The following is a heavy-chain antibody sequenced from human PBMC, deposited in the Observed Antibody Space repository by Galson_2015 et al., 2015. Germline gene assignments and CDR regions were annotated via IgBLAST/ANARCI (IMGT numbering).Heavy chain of an antibody. CDR1: GFTFRSYG. D-gene: IGHD6-25*01. V-gene: IGHV3-30*18. CDR2: ISYDGSNK. J-gene: IGHJ4*02. Sequence: SLRLSCAASGFTFRSYGMHWVRQAPGKGLAWVAVISYDGSNKYYADSVKGRFTISRDNSKNTLSLQMNSLRAEESAVYYCAKDRAATVAYFDYWGRGTPVTVSS. CDR3: AKDRAATVAYFDY.